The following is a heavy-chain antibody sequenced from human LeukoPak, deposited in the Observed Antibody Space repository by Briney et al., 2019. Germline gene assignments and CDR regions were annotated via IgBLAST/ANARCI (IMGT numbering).Heavy chain of an antibody. J-gene: IGHJ4*02. CDR1: GGSISDYY. CDR2: IYYSGST. CDR3: AIGGYSYGPTGGNDY. D-gene: IGHD5-18*01. Sequence: SETLSLTCTVSGGSISDYYWNWIRQPAGKGLEWIGYIYYSGSTNYNPSLKSRVTISVDTSKNQFSLKLSSVTAADTAVYYCAIGGYSYGPTGGNDYWGQGTLVTVSS. V-gene: IGHV4-59*01.